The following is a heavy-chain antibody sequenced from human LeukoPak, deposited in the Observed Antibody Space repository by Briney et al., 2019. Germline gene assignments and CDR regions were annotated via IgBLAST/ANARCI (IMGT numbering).Heavy chain of an antibody. V-gene: IGHV3-30*18. CDR3: AKDKSIAVAGTSDYFDY. CDR1: GFTFSGFG. Sequence: GGSLRLSCVASGFTFSGFGMHWVGQPPGKGLERVAVLSYDGSKTYYADSVKGRFTISRDNSKNTLFMQMNSLRAEDTAVYYCAKDKSIAVAGTSDYFDYWGREPWSPSP. D-gene: IGHD6-19*01. CDR2: LSYDGSKT. J-gene: IGHJ4*02.